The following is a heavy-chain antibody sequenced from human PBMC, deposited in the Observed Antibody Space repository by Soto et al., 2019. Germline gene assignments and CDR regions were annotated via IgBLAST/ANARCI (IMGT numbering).Heavy chain of an antibody. CDR1: GFTFSSYS. D-gene: IGHD3-10*02. CDR2: ISSSSSYI. CDR3: ARDQSLVLFDY. J-gene: IGHJ4*02. V-gene: IGHV3-21*01. Sequence: LRLSCAASGFTFSSYSMNWVRQAPGKGLEWVSSISSSSSYIYYADSVKGRFTISRDNAKNSLYLQMNSLRAEDTAVYYCARDQSLVLFDYWGQGTLVTSPQ.